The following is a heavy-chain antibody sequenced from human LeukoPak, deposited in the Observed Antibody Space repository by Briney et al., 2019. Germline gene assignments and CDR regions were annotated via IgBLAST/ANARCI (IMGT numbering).Heavy chain of an antibody. D-gene: IGHD6-13*01. CDR3: AKGSSSWYQKNYYYYYGMDV. Sequence: GGSLRLSCAASGFTFSSYEMNWVRQAPGKGLEWVSYISSSGSTIYYADSVKGRFTISRDNAKNSLYLQMNSLRAEGTALYYCAKGSSSWYQKNYYYYYGMDVWGQGTTVTVSS. V-gene: IGHV3-48*03. CDR1: GFTFSSYE. CDR2: ISSSGSTI. J-gene: IGHJ6*02.